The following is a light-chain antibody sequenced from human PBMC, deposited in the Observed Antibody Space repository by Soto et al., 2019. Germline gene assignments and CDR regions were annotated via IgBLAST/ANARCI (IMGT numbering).Light chain of an antibody. CDR2: KAS. CDR3: QHYNSYSEA. V-gene: IGKV1-5*03. Sequence: DIQMTQSPSSPSASVGDRVTITCQASQDISNYLNWYQQKPGKAPKLLIYKASSLESGVPSRFSGSGSGTEFTLTISSLQPDDFATYYCQHYNSYSEAFGQGTKVDIK. CDR1: QDISNY. J-gene: IGKJ1*01.